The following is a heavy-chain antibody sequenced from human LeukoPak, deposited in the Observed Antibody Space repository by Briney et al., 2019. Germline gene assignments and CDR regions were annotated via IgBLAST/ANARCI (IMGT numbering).Heavy chain of an antibody. V-gene: IGHV5-51*01. CDR3: ARSYTLMAFFDY. CDR2: IRPGDSDT. Sequence: GESLKISCKGSGYSFTTFWIGWVRQMPGKGLEWMGIIRPGDSDTTYSPSFQGQITISVDKSISTAYLQWSSLKASDTAIYYCARSYTLMAFFDYWGQGTLVTVSS. D-gene: IGHD5-18*01. CDR1: GYSFTTFW. J-gene: IGHJ4*02.